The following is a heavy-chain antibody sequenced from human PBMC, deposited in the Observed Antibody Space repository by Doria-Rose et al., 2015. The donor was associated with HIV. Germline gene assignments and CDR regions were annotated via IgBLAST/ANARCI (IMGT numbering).Heavy chain of an antibody. CDR3: ARTANWNDGRVDS. D-gene: IGHD1-20*01. Sequence: QLQESGPGVVKPSQTLSLTCTVSGGSIGSGSYYWSWIRQPTGKGLEWIGRTYIRGSTDYNPSLQSRVTISVDTSKNQFSLEVNSVTAADTAVYYCARTANWNDGRVDSWGQGASVIVSS. CDR2: TYIRGST. CDR1: GGSIGSGSYY. J-gene: IGHJ4*02. V-gene: IGHV4-61*02.